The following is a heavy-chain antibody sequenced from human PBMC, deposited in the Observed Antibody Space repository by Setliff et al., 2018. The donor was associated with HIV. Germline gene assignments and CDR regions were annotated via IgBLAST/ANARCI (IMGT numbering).Heavy chain of an antibody. V-gene: IGHV1-18*04. J-gene: IGHJ6*02. D-gene: IGHD3-22*01. CDR1: GYTFTSYY. CDR3: ARYDSSGYYPSNYYYGMDV. Sequence: GASVKVSCKASGYTFTSYYMHWVRQAPGQGLEWMGWISAYNGNTNYAQKLQGRVTMTTDTSTSTVYMELRSLRSDDTAVYYCARYDSSGYYPSNYYYGMDVWGQGTTVTVSS. CDR2: ISAYNGNT.